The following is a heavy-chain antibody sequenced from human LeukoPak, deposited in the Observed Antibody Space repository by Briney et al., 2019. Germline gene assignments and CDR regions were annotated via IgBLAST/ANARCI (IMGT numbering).Heavy chain of an antibody. Sequence: ASVKVSCKASGYTFTSYYMHWVRQAPGQGLEWMGIINPSGGSTSYAQKFQGRVTMTRDTSTSTVYMELSSLRSEDTAVYYCARDSTMIVVVPKGYYYYYGMDVWGQGTTVTDSS. CDR2: INPSGGST. D-gene: IGHD3-22*01. V-gene: IGHV1-46*01. CDR1: GYTFTSYY. CDR3: ARDSTMIVVVPKGYYYYYGMDV. J-gene: IGHJ6*02.